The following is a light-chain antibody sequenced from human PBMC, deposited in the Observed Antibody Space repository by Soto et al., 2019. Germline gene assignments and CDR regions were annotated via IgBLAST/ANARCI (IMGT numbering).Light chain of an antibody. CDR1: QSVSTY. J-gene: IGKJ4*01. CDR2: DAS. Sequence: SSQSVSTYLAWYQHIPGRAPRLLIYDASNRDTGVPARFSGSGSGTDFTLTISSLEPEDFAVYYCQQRNSCPLTFGGGTKVDIK. CDR3: QQRNSCPLT. V-gene: IGKV3-11*01.